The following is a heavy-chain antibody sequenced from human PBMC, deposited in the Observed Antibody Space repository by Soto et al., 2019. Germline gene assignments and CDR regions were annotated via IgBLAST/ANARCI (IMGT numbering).Heavy chain of an antibody. J-gene: IGHJ4*02. CDR1: GFTFDNYA. Sequence: GGSLRLSCAASGFTFDNYAMSWVRQAPGKGLEWVSGINWNGGSTGNADSVKGRFTISRDNSKNSLYLQMNSLRVEDTALYYCAKIRRSGIMGARDYWGQGTLVTVSS. D-gene: IGHD1-26*01. V-gene: IGHV3-20*04. CDR3: AKIRRSGIMGARDY. CDR2: INWNGGST.